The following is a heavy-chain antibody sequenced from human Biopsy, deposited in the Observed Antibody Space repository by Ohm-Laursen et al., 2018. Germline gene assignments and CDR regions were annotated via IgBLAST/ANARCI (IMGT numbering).Heavy chain of an antibody. CDR2: IFKDGNT. V-gene: IGHV4-38-2*01. D-gene: IGHD6-19*01. CDR1: GYSISSDYR. Sequence: ETLSLTCAVSGYSISSDYRWGWIRQAPGKTLEWLGNIFKDGNTHYNPSLRSRLIISIDTSKNQFSLMMTSVSGADTAVYFCARVGSGWAPFDKWGPGTLVTVSS. J-gene: IGHJ4*02. CDR3: ARVGSGWAPFDK.